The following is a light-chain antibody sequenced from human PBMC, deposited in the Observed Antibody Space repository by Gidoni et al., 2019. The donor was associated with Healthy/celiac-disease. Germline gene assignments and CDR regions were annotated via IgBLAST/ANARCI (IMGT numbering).Light chain of an antibody. CDR1: SLRSYY. CDR2: GKN. Sequence: SSELPQAPAVSVALGQTVRITCQGDSLRSYYASWYQQKPGQAPVLVIYGKNNRPSGIPDRFSGSSSGNTASLTITGAQAEDEADYYCNSRDSSGNHLGVVFGGGTKLIVL. V-gene: IGLV3-19*01. CDR3: NSRDSSGNHLGVV. J-gene: IGLJ2*01.